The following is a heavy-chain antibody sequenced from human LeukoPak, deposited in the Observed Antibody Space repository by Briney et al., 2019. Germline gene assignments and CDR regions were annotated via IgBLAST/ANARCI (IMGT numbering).Heavy chain of an antibody. D-gene: IGHD4/OR15-4a*01. CDR3: ARDGVVTMELDY. CDR1: GGSISSSSYY. Sequence: SETLSLTCTVSGGSISSSSYYWGWIRQPPGKGLEWIGSIYHSGSTYSNPSLKIRVTISVDTSKNQFSLKLRAVTATDTAMYYCARDGVVTMELDYWGQGTLVTVSS. CDR2: IYHSGST. V-gene: IGHV4-39*07. J-gene: IGHJ4*02.